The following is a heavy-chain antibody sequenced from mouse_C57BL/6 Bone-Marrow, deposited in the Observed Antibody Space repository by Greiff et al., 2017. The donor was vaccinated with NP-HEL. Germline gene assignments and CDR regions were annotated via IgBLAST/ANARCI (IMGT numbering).Heavy chain of an antibody. J-gene: IGHJ3*01. CDR1: GFNITDDY. CDR3: TTWGTTVVAEAY. Sequence: EVKLQESGAELVRPGASVKLSCTASGFNITDDYMHWVKQRPEQGLEWIGWIDPENGDTEYASKFQGKATITADTSSNTAYLQLSSLTSEDTAVYYCTTWGTTVVAEAYWGQGTLVTVSS. CDR2: IDPENGDT. V-gene: IGHV14-4*01. D-gene: IGHD1-1*01.